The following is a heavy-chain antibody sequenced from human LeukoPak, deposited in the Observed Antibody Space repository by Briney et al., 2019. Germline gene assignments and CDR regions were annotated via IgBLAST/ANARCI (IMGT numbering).Heavy chain of an antibody. V-gene: IGHV4-39*01. CDR2: IYYSGST. CDR1: GGSISSSSYY. J-gene: IGHJ4*02. CDR3: ARAFTSRYYFDY. D-gene: IGHD2/OR15-2a*01. Sequence: SETLSLTCTVSGGSISSSSYYWGWIRQPPGKGLEWIGSIYYSGSTYYNPSLKSRVTISVDTSKNQFSLQLNSVTPEDTAVYYCARAFTSRYYFDYWGQGTLVTVSS.